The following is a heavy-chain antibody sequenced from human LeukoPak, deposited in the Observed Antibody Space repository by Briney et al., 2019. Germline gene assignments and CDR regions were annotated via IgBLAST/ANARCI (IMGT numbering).Heavy chain of an antibody. CDR1: GYTFTSYG. CDR2: ISAYNGNT. Sequence: ASVKVSCKASGYTFTSYGISWVRPAPGQGLAWMGWISAYNGNTNYAQKLQGRVTMTTDTSTSTAYMELRSLRSDDTAVYYCARNLLPSYDSSGYASDYWGQGTLVTVSS. V-gene: IGHV1-18*01. J-gene: IGHJ4*02. CDR3: ARNLLPSYDSSGYASDY. D-gene: IGHD3-22*01.